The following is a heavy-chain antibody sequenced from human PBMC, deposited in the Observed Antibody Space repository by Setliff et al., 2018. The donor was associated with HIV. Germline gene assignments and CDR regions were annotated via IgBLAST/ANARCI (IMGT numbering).Heavy chain of an antibody. CDR3: ARENGDCSGGACYFMLDS. CDR1: GGSSSSHY. Sequence: KASETLSLTCTVSGGSSSSHYWSWIRQPPGQGLEWIGYVHYSGTTNYNPSLKSRVTISVDASNNQFSLELRSMTAADTAVYYCARENGDCSGGACYFMLDSWGQGTQVTVSS. CDR2: VHYSGTT. V-gene: IGHV4-59*11. D-gene: IGHD2-15*01. J-gene: IGHJ4*02.